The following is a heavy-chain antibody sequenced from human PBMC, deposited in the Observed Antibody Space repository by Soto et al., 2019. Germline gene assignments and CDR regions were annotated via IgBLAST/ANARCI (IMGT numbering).Heavy chain of an antibody. CDR3: ARDRGYSYGSGYYYYGMEV. CDR2: ISAYNGNT. D-gene: IGHD5-18*01. CDR1: GYTFTSYG. V-gene: IGHV1-18*01. J-gene: IGHJ6*01. Sequence: ASVKVSCKASGYTFTSYGISWVRQAPGQGLEWMGWISAYNGNTNYAQKLQGRVTMTTDTSTSTAYMELRSLRSDDTAVYYCARDRGYSYGSGYYYYGMEVWGQGTTVTVSS.